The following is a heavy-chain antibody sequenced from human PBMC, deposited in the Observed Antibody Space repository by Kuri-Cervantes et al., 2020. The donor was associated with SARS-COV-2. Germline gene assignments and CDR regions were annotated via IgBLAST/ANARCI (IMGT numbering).Heavy chain of an antibody. J-gene: IGHJ4*02. CDR1: GGSISSGDYY. Sequence: SETLSLTCTVSGGSISSGDYYWSWIRQPPGKGLEWIGYIYYSGSTYYNPSLKSRATISVDTSKNQFSLKLSSVTAADTAVYYCARDGGLHEGYSYGYIDYWGQGTLVTVSS. V-gene: IGHV4-30-4*08. CDR2: IYYSGST. CDR3: ARDGGLHEGYSYGYIDY. D-gene: IGHD5-18*01.